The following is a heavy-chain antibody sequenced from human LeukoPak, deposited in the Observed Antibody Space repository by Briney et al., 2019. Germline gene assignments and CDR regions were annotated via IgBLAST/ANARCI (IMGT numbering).Heavy chain of an antibody. D-gene: IGHD3-16*01. CDR3: ARGSYDYVSDY. CDR2: IYYSGST. Sequence: SETLSLTCTVSGGSITSYYWSWIRQPPGKGLEWIGYIYYSGSTNYNPSLKSRVTISVDTSKNQFSLKLSSVTAADTAVYYCARGSYDYVSDYWGQGTLVTVSS. CDR1: GGSITSYY. V-gene: IGHV4-59*08. J-gene: IGHJ4*02.